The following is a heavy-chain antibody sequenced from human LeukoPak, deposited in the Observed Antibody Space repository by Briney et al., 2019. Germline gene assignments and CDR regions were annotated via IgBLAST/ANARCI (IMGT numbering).Heavy chain of an antibody. Sequence: GGSLRLPCAASGFTFSSYWMHWVRQAPGKGLVWVSRINSDGSSTSYADSVKGRFTISRDNAKNTLYLQMNSLRAEDTAVYYCARDRDIVVVPAAIFSGPYYYYYGMDVWGKGTTVTVSS. CDR2: INSDGSST. J-gene: IGHJ6*04. D-gene: IGHD2-2*01. CDR3: ARDRDIVVVPAAIFSGPYYYYYGMDV. CDR1: GFTFSSYW. V-gene: IGHV3-74*01.